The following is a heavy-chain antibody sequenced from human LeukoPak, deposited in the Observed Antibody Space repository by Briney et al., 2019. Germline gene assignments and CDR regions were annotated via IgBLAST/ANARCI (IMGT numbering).Heavy chain of an antibody. CDR2: IYYSGTT. CDR1: GGSISNYY. CDR3: AIPREGLRNLRAFDY. Sequence: SETLSLTCTVSGGSISNYYWNWIRQPPGKGREWVGYIYYSGTTNYNPSLKTRLTIPVDTSKNPFSLKLSPVTAADTAVYSCAIPREGLRNLRAFDYWGQGTLVTVSS. J-gene: IGHJ4*02. D-gene: IGHD5-12*01. V-gene: IGHV4-59*12.